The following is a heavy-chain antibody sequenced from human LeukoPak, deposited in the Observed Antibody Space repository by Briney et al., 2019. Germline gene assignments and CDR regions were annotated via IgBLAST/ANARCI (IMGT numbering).Heavy chain of an antibody. CDR3: AKRSYGFSYYFDY. CDR2: ISGSGGST. CDR1: GFTFSSYA. V-gene: IGHV3-23*01. J-gene: IGHJ4*02. Sequence: GGSLRLSCAASGFTFSSYAMSWVRQAPGNGLEWVSTISGSGGSTYYADSVKGRFTISRDNSKNTLYLQMNSLRAEDTAVYYCAKRSYGFSYYFDYWGQGTLVTVSS. D-gene: IGHD5-18*01.